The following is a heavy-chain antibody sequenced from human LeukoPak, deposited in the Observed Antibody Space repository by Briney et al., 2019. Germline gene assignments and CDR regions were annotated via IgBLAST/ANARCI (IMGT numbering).Heavy chain of an antibody. J-gene: IGHJ4*02. CDR1: GGSISSSNW. Sequence: SGTLSLTCAVSGGSISSSNWWSWVRQPPGKGLEWIGEIYHSGSTNYNPSLKSRVTISVDKSKNQFSLKLSSVTAADTAVYYCARDLGYCSGGSCYSAYWGQGTLDTVSS. CDR3: ARDLGYCSGGSCYSAY. D-gene: IGHD2-15*01. CDR2: IYHSGST. V-gene: IGHV4-4*02.